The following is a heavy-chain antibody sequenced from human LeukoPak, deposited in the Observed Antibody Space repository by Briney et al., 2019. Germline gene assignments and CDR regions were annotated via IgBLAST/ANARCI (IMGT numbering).Heavy chain of an antibody. CDR2: ISGSGDST. Sequence: PGGSLRLSCAASGFTFDSYAMSWIRQAPGKGLEWVSTISGSGDSTYYADSVKGRFTISRDNSKNTLYLQMNSLRAEDTAVYYCANPSGYRSGWPDDYWGQGTLVTVSS. J-gene: IGHJ4*02. CDR1: GFTFDSYA. D-gene: IGHD6-19*01. CDR3: ANPSGYRSGWPDDY. V-gene: IGHV3-23*01.